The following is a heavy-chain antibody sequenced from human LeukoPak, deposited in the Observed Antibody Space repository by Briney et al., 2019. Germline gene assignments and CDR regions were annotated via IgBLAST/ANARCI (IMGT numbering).Heavy chain of an antibody. CDR1: GYTFTTYD. CDR2: ISAYNGNT. CDR3: ARAPVYSNYGDY. D-gene: IGHD4-11*01. J-gene: IGHJ4*02. Sequence: ASVKVSCKASGYTFTTYDISWVRQAPGQGLEWMGWISAYNGNTNYAQKLQGRVTMTTDTSTSTAYMELRSLRSDDTAVYYCARAPVYSNYGDYWGQGTLVTVSS. V-gene: IGHV1-18*01.